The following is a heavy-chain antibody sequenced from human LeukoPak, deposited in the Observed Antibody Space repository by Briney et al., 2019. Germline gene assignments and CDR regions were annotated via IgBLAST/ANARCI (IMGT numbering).Heavy chain of an antibody. V-gene: IGHV1-69*13. CDR2: IIPIFGTA. J-gene: IGHJ4*02. CDR3: ARNYYYDSSGYQYYFDY. Sequence: GASVKVSCKASGGTFSSYAISWVRQAPGQGLEWMGGIIPIFGTANYAQKFQGRVTITADESTSTAYMELSSLRSEDTAVYYCARNYYYDSSGYQYYFDYWGQGTLVTVSS. CDR1: GGTFSSYA. D-gene: IGHD3-22*01.